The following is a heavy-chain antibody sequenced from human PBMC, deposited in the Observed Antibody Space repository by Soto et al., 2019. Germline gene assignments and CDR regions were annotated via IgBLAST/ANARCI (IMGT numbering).Heavy chain of an antibody. CDR2: IYYSGST. J-gene: IGHJ6*02. CDR1: GGSISSGDYY. V-gene: IGHV4-30-4*01. CDR3: ARDYYDFWSGYNGAKYYYGMDV. D-gene: IGHD3-3*01. Sequence: SETLSLTCTVSGGSISSGDYYWSWIRQPPGKGLEWIGYIYYSGSTYYNPSLKSRVTISVDTSKNQFSLKLSSVTAADTAVYYWARDYYDFWSGYNGAKYYYGMDVWGQGTMVTVSS.